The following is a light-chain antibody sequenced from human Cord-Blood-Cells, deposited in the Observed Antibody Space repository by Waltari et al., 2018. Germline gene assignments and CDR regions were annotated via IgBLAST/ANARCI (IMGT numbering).Light chain of an antibody. J-gene: IGLJ3*02. CDR2: DFS. CDR3: CSYAGSYTWV. CDR1: RTALGGYNY. V-gene: IGLV2-11*01. Sequence: QSALTQPRPVSGSPGQSVTISCTGTRTALGGYNYVSLYQQHPGKAPKLMIYDFSKRPSGVPDRFSGSKSGNTASLTISGLQAEDEADYYCCSYAGSYTWVFGGGTKLTVL.